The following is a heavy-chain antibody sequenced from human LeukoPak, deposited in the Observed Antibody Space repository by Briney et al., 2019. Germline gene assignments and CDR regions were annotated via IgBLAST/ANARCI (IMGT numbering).Heavy chain of an antibody. CDR3: ARSRYYDSSGYYWDY. V-gene: IGHV3-21*01. D-gene: IGHD3-22*01. J-gene: IGHJ4*02. CDR1: GFTFSSYS. Sequence: GGSLRLSCAASGFTFSSYSMNWVRQAPGKGLEWVSSISSSSSYIYYADSVKGRFTISRDNAKNSLYLQMNSLRAEDTAVYYCARSRYYDSSGYYWDYWGQGTLATVSS. CDR2: ISSSSSYI.